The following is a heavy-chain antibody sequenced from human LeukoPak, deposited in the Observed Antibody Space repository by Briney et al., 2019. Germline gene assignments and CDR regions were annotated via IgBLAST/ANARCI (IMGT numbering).Heavy chain of an antibody. J-gene: IGHJ5*02. D-gene: IGHD3-10*01. Sequence: SETLSLTCTVSGSSISSYYWSWIRQPPGKGLEWIGYIYYSGSTNYKPSLKSRVTISVDTSKNQFSLKLSSVTAADTAVYYCARGGYYGSGNDFRFDPWGQGTLVTVSS. CDR1: GSSISSYY. CDR3: ARGGYYGSGNDFRFDP. CDR2: IYYSGST. V-gene: IGHV4-59*01.